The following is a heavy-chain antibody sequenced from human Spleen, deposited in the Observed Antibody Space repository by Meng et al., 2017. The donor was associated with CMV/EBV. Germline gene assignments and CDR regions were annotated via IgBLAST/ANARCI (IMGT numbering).Heavy chain of an antibody. CDR1: GGSISSYY. CDR2: IYYSGST. CDR3: AREEGSSDGSYYYGMDV. V-gene: IGHV4-59*01. Sequence: SETLSLTCTVSGGSISSYYWSWIRQPPGKGLEWIGYIYYSGSTNYNPSLKSRVTISVDTSKNQFSLKLSSVTAADTAVYYCAREEGSSDGSYYYGMDVWGQGTTVTVSS. J-gene: IGHJ6*02. D-gene: IGHD1-1*01.